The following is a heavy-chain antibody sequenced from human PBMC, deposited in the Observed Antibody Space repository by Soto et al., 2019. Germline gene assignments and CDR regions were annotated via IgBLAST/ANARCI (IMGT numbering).Heavy chain of an antibody. D-gene: IGHD6-6*01. Sequence: QVQLVESGGGVVQPGRSLRLSCAASGFTFSSYGMHWVRQAPGKGLEWVADIWYDGSNKYYGDSVRGRFTISRDKSKNMLYLEMNSLRAEDTAVYYCARAQGSTWPYYYYYGMDVWGQGTTVTVSS. CDR3: ARAQGSTWPYYYYYGMDV. CDR1: GFTFSSYG. V-gene: IGHV3-33*01. CDR2: IWYDGSNK. J-gene: IGHJ6*02.